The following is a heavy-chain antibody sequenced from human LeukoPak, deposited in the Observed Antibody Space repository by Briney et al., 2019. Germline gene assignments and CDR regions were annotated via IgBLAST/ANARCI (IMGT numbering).Heavy chain of an antibody. Sequence: PGGSLRLSCAASGFTFSSYAMSWVRQAPGKGVEWVSAISGSGGSTYYADSVKGRFTISRDNSKNTLYLQMNSLRAEDTAVYYCAKDRGYSSGWYINWFDPWGQGTLVTVSS. V-gene: IGHV3-23*01. CDR3: AKDRGYSSGWYINWFDP. D-gene: IGHD6-19*01. J-gene: IGHJ5*02. CDR1: GFTFSSYA. CDR2: ISGSGGST.